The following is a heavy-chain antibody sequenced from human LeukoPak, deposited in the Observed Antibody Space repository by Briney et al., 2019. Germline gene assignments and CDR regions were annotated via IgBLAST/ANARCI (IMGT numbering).Heavy chain of an antibody. J-gene: IGHJ4*02. CDR3: ARHEHEWGSDGY. Sequence: SETLSLTCAVSGYSISSGYYWGWIRQPPGKGLEWIGSIYHSGSTYYNPSLKSRVTISVDTSKNQFSLKLSSVTAADTAVYCCARHEHEWGSDGYWGQGTLVTVPS. D-gene: IGHD3-16*01. CDR2: IYHSGST. CDR1: GYSISSGYY. V-gene: IGHV4-38-2*01.